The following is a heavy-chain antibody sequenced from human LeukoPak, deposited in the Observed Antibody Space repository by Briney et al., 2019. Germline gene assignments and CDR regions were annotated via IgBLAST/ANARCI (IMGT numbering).Heavy chain of an antibody. Sequence: TGGSLRLSCADSRFTFSSYTMNGVRQAPGKGLEWVSGISANAVSTYYADSVKGRFTISRDNSKNTLYLHMDRLGTEDTAVYYCASMPSTEIYYFYYMDVWGKGTTVTVSS. CDR2: ISANAVST. V-gene: IGHV3-23*01. D-gene: IGHD2-2*01. CDR1: RFTFSSYT. CDR3: ASMPSTEIYYFYYMDV. J-gene: IGHJ6*03.